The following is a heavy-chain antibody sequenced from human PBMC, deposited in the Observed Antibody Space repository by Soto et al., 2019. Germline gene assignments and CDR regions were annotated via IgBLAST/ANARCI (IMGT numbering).Heavy chain of an antibody. CDR2: MYPSGGT. CDR3: ARCLHCSNGGRFDP. Sequence: QVQLQESGPGLVTPSGTLSLTCTVSGVSISSSNWWTWVRQAPGKGLEWIGEMYPSGGTTYNPALTNRVTISVERSKHHLSLPLTPVTDADTAVYYCARCLHCSNGGRFDPWGRGALVTVSS. CDR1: GVSISSSNW. D-gene: IGHD2-8*01. V-gene: IGHV4-4*02. J-gene: IGHJ5*02.